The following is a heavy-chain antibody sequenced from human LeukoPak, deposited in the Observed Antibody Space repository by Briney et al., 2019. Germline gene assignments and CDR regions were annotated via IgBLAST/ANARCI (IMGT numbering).Heavy chain of an antibody. D-gene: IGHD2-2*01. CDR1: GYTFTGYY. CDR3: AREVAPYCSSTSCYAGGYNWFDP. Sequence: ASVKVSCKASGYTFTGYYMHWVRQAPGQGLEWMGWINPNSGGTNYAQKFQGRVTMTRDTSISTAYMELSRLRSDDTAVYYCAREVAPYCSSTSCYAGGYNWFDPWGQGTLVTVSS. V-gene: IGHV1-2*02. CDR2: INPNSGGT. J-gene: IGHJ5*02.